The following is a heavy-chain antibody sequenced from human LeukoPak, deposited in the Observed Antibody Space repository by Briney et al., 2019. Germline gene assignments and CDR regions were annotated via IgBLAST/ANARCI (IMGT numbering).Heavy chain of an antibody. CDR1: GFAFSSYA. D-gene: IGHD2-2*01. J-gene: IGHJ4*02. CDR2: ISGSGGST. V-gene: IGHV3-23*01. Sequence: GGSLRLSCAASGFAFSSYAMSWVRQAPGKGLEWVSAISGSGGSTYYADSVKGRFTISRDNSKNTLYLQMNSLRAEDTAVYYCAKGGYCSSTSCYFHFDYWGQGTLVTVSS. CDR3: AKGGYCSSTSCYFHFDY.